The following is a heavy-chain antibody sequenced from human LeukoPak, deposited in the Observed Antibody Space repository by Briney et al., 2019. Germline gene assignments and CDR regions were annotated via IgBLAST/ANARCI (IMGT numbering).Heavy chain of an antibody. CDR2: IYYSGST. CDR1: GGSISSYY. V-gene: IGHV4-59*08. CDR3: ARGDYYDSSGYYLY. D-gene: IGHD3-22*01. Sequence: SETLSLTCIVSGGSISSYYWSWIRQPPGKGLEWIGYIYYSGSTNYNSSLKSRVTISLDTSENQFSLKLSSVTAADTAVYYCARGDYYDSSGYYLYWGQGTLVTVSS. J-gene: IGHJ4*02.